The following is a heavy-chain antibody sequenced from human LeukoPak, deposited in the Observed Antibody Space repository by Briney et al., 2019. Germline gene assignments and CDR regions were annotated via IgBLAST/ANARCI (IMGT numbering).Heavy chain of an antibody. V-gene: IGHV1-2*02. D-gene: IGHD2-15*01. CDR2: INPNSGGT. J-gene: IGHJ6*02. CDR3: AGAPYCSGSSCYSPYYYGMDV. Sequence: ASVNVSCKASGYTFTGHYMHWVRQAPGQGLEWMGWINPNSGGTNYAQKCQGRVTMTRDTSISTAYMELSRLRSDDTAVYYCAGAPYCSGSSCYSPYYYGMDVWGQGTTVTVSS. CDR1: GYTFTGHY.